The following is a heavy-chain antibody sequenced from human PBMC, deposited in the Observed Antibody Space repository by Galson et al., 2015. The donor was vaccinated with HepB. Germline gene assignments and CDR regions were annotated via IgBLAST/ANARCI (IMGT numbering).Heavy chain of an antibody. CDR2: ISGSGGST. D-gene: IGHD3-10*01. CDR1: GFTFSSYA. J-gene: IGHJ4*02. CDR3: ARDYYGSGSGLDY. Sequence: SLRLSCAASGFTFSSYAMSWVRQAPGKGLEWVSAISGSGGSTYYADSVKGRFTISRDNAKNSLYLQMNSLRAEDTAVYYCARDYYGSGSGLDYWGQGTLVTVSS. V-gene: IGHV3-23*01.